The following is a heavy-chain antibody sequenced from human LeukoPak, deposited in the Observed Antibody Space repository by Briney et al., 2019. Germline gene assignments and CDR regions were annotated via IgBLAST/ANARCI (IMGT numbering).Heavy chain of an antibody. Sequence: VASVTVSCKASGYTFTGYYMHWVRQAPGQGLEWMGWINPNSGGTNYAQKFQGRVTMTRDTSISTAYMELSRLRSDDTAVYYCARGSIAAAPIAWFDPWGQGTLVTVSS. J-gene: IGHJ5*02. CDR2: INPNSGGT. D-gene: IGHD6-13*01. CDR3: ARGSIAAAPIAWFDP. CDR1: GYTFTGYY. V-gene: IGHV1-2*02.